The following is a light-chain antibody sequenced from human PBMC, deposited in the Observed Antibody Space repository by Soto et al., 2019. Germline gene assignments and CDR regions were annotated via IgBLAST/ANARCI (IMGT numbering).Light chain of an antibody. J-gene: IGKJ1*01. CDR1: QSVSSY. CDR3: HQYGSSPQT. CDR2: DAS. Sequence: EIVLTQSPATLSLSPGERSTLSCRASQSVSSYLAWYQQKPGQAPRLLIYDASTRASGIPDRFSGSGSGTDFTLTISRLEPEDFAVYYCHQYGSSPQTFGQGTKVDIK. V-gene: IGKV3-20*01.